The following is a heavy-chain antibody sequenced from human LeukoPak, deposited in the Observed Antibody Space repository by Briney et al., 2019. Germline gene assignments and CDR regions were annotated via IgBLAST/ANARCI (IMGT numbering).Heavy chain of an antibody. J-gene: IGHJ4*02. CDR3: ARDIRIAAAGTRDFDY. CDR2: ISAYNGNT. CDR1: GYTFTSYG. V-gene: IGHV1-18*04. Sequence: RASVKVSCTASGYTFTSYGISWVRQAPGQGLEWMGWISAYNGNTNYAQKLQGRVTMTTDTSTSTAYMELRSLRSDDTAVYYCARDIRIAAAGTRDFDYWGQGTLVTVSS. D-gene: IGHD6-13*01.